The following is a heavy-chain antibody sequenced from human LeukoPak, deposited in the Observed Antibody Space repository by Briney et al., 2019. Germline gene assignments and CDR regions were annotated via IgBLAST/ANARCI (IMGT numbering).Heavy chain of an antibody. V-gene: IGHV4-34*01. Sequence: SETLSLTCAVYGGSFSGYYWSWIRQPPGKGLEWIGEINHSGSTNYNPSLKSRVTISVDTSKNQFSLKLSSVTAADTALYYCAKDIAPNYDSSGYPNYWGQGTLVTVSS. CDR2: INHSGST. D-gene: IGHD3-22*01. CDR1: GGSFSGYY. J-gene: IGHJ4*02. CDR3: AKDIAPNYDSSGYPNY.